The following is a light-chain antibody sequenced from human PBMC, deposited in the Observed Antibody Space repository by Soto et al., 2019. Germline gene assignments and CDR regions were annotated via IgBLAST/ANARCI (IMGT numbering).Light chain of an antibody. Sequence: QSALTQPASVSGSPGQSITISFTGNSSDVGGYNYVSWYQQNPGKAPKLMIYDVSNRPSGVSNRFSGSKSGNTASLTISGLQAEDEADYYCSSYTSSSTLYVFGTGTKLTVL. CDR1: SSDVGGYNY. CDR3: SSYTSSSTLYV. J-gene: IGLJ1*01. CDR2: DVS. V-gene: IGLV2-14*01.